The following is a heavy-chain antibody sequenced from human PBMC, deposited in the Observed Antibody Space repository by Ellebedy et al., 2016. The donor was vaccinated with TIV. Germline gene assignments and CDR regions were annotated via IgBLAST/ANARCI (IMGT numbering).Heavy chain of an antibody. J-gene: IGHJ4*02. Sequence: LSLTCAASGFSFSSYTMIWVRQAPVKGLEWVSSIDSSAKFIYYADSVKGRFTISRDSAKNSLYLQMNSLRAEDSAVYYCARVSNDYGDYVPDFWGQGALVTVSS. CDR2: IDSSAKFI. CDR1: GFSFSSYT. CDR3: ARVSNDYGDYVPDF. D-gene: IGHD4-17*01. V-gene: IGHV3-21*01.